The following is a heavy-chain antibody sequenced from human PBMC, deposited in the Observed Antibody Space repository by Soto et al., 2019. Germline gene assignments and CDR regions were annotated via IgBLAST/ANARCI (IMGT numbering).Heavy chain of an antibody. CDR1: GFNFSSYD. J-gene: IGHJ4*02. V-gene: IGHV3-30*03. CDR3: VRDGLERPLGF. Sequence: QVQLVESGGGVVQPGKSLRLSCAASGFNFSSYDMHWVRQAPGKGLEWMAVISYDGSRKYYSDSVKGRLTISRDNFKNTLHLQMDSLRSEDTAVFYCVRDGLERPLGFWGQGTQVTVAS. CDR2: ISYDGSRK. D-gene: IGHD1-1*01.